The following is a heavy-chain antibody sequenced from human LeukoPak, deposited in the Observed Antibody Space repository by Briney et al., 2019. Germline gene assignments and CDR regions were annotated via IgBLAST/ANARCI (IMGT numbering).Heavy chain of an antibody. CDR3: ARESYYDSSGYSDFDY. Sequence: GGSLRLSCAASGFTFSSYGMHWVRQAPGKGLEWVAVIWYDGSNKYYADSVKGRFTISRDNSKNTLYLQMNSLRAEDTAVYYCARESYYDSSGYSDFDYWGQGTLGTVSS. CDR1: GFTFSSYG. V-gene: IGHV3-33*01. J-gene: IGHJ4*02. D-gene: IGHD3-22*01. CDR2: IWYDGSNK.